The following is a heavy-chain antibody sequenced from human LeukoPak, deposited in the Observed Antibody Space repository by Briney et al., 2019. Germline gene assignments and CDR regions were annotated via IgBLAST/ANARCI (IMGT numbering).Heavy chain of an antibody. CDR1: GGSISNSY. CDR3: ARLRDLYNIIDY. Sequence: SETLSLTCTVSGGSISNSYWSCLRQPPGKGLEWIGYIYYSGITNYNPSLKSRVTISVDTPKNQFSLKLSSVTAADPAVYYCARLRDLYNIIDYRGQGTLVTVSS. D-gene: IGHD1-1*01. V-gene: IGHV4-59*12. CDR2: IYYSGIT. J-gene: IGHJ4*02.